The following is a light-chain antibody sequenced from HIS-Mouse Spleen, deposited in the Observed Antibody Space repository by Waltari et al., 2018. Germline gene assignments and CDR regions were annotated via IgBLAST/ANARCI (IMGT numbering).Light chain of an antibody. J-gene: IGLJ3*02. Sequence: QSVLTQPPSASGTPGQRVTISCSGSSSNIGSNYVYWYQQLPGTAPKLLNYRNNHRPSGVPDRFSGSKSGTSASLAISGLRSEDEADYYCAAWDDSLSGPVFGGGTKLTVL. CDR3: AAWDDSLSGPV. CDR1: SSNIGSNY. CDR2: RNN. V-gene: IGLV1-47*01.